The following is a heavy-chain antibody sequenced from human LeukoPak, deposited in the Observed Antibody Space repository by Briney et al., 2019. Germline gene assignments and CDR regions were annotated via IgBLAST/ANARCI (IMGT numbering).Heavy chain of an antibody. V-gene: IGHV4-59*01. CDR1: GGSISSYY. J-gene: IGHJ4*02. Sequence: SETLSLTCTVSGGSISSYYWSWIRQPPGNRLEWIGYIYYSGSTNYNPSLKSRVTISVDTSKNQFSLKLSSVTAADTAVYYCARGRGSGSYTRYYFDYWGQGTLVTVSS. D-gene: IGHD3-10*01. CDR2: IYYSGST. CDR3: ARGRGSGSYTRYYFDY.